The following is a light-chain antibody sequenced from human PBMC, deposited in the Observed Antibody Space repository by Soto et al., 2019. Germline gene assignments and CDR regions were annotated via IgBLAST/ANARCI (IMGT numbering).Light chain of an antibody. J-gene: IGLJ1*01. CDR2: SNS. V-gene: IGLV1-44*01. CDR1: SSNIGSYT. CDR3: AAWDDSLNCYV. Sequence: QSVLIQPPSASGTPGQRVTVSCSGGSSNIGSYTVNWYQQLPGAAPKLLIYSNSQRPSGVPDRFSASKSGTSASLAISGLQSEDEAEYYCAAWDDSLNCYVFGPGTKLTVL.